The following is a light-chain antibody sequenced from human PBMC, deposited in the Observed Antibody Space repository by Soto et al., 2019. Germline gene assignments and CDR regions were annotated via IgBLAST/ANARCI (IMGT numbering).Light chain of an antibody. CDR2: DAS. Sequence: EIVLKQSPATLSLSPGERATLSCRASQSVGSYLAWYHQKSGQAPRLLIYDASNRATGIPARFSGSGSGTDFTLTISRLEPEDFAIYYCQQRSNWPLTFGGGTKVEI. V-gene: IGKV3-11*01. CDR3: QQRSNWPLT. J-gene: IGKJ4*01. CDR1: QSVGSY.